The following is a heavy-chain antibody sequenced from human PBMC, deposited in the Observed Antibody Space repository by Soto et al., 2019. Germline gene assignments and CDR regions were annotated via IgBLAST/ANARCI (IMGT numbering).Heavy chain of an antibody. CDR1: GYTLTSYD. D-gene: IGHD2-2*02. V-gene: IGHV1-18*01. Sequence: ASVKVSCKASGYTLTSYDINWVRQAPGQGLEWVGWISAYNGNTNYAQKLQGRVTMTTDTSTSTAYMELRSLRSDDTAVYYCARGCSSTSCYIFYYGMDVWGQGTTVTVSS. J-gene: IGHJ6*02. CDR2: ISAYNGNT. CDR3: ARGCSSTSCYIFYYGMDV.